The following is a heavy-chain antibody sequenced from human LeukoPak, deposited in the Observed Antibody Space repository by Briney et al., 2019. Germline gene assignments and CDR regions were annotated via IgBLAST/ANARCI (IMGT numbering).Heavy chain of an antibody. Sequence: GASVKVSCKASGYTFTSYAMNWVRQAPGQGLEWMGWINTNTGNPTYAQGFTGRFVFSLDTSVSTAYLQISSLKAEDTAVYYCARDLQERQQLAFFRYYYYYMDVWGKGTTVTVSS. V-gene: IGHV7-4-1*02. J-gene: IGHJ6*03. CDR1: GYTFTSYA. CDR2: INTNTGNP. D-gene: IGHD6-13*01. CDR3: ARDLQERQQLAFFRYYYYYMDV.